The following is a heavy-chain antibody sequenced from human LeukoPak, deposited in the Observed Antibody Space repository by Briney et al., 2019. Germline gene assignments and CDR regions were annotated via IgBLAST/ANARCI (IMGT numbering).Heavy chain of an antibody. CDR3: ARAPSGGSGYEPLYYYGMAV. CDR1: GFTFSSYW. CDR2: IKQDGSEK. V-gene: IGHV3-7*01. J-gene: IGHJ6*02. Sequence: GGSLRLSCAASGFTFSSYWMSWVRQAPGKGLEWVANIKQDGSEKYYVDSVKGRFTISRDNAKNSLYLQMNSLRAEDTAVYYCARAPSGGSGYEPLYYYGMAVWGQGTTVTVSS. D-gene: IGHD5-12*01.